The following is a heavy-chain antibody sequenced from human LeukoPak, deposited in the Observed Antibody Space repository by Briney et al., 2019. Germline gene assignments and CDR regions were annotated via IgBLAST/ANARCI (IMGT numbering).Heavy chain of an antibody. CDR3: ARALRGVRHYYGMEV. J-gene: IGHJ6*02. D-gene: IGHD3-10*01. V-gene: IGHV5-51*01. CDR1: GYSFTSYW. CDR2: IYPGDSDT. Sequence: GESLKISCKGSGYSFTSYWIGWVRQMPGKGLEWMVIIYPGDSDTRYSPSFQGQVTISADKSISTAYLQWSSLKASDTAMYYCARALRGVRHYYGMEVWGQGTTVTVSS.